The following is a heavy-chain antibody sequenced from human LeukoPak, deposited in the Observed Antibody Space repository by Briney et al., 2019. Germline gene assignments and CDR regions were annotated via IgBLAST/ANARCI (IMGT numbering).Heavy chain of an antibody. J-gene: IGHJ6*02. V-gene: IGHV3-33*01. CDR1: GFTFSSYG. CDR3: ARGPRQWLDYYYYYGMDV. Sequence: GGSLRLSCAASGFTFSSYGMHWVRQAPGKGLEWVTVIWYDGSNKYYADSVKGRFTISRDNSKDTLYLQMNSLRAEDTAVYYCARGPRQWLDYYYYYGMDVWGQGTTVTVSS. CDR2: IWYDGSNK. D-gene: IGHD6-19*01.